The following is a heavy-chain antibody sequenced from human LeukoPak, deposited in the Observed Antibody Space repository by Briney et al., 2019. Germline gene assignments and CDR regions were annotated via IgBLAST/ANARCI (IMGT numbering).Heavy chain of an antibody. CDR2: INPSGGST. J-gene: IGHJ3*02. D-gene: IGHD3-9*01. CDR3: ARDPHYDILTGYYKPSGAFDI. Sequence: ASVKVSCKASGYTFTSYYMHWVRQAPGQGLEWMGIINPSGGSTSYAQKFRGRVTMTRDTSTSTVYMELSSLRSEDTAVYYCARDPHYDILTGYYKPSGAFDIWGQGTMVTVSS. CDR1: GYTFTSYY. V-gene: IGHV1-46*01.